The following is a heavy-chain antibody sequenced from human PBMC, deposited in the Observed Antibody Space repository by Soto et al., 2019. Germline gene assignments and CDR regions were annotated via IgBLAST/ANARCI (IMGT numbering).Heavy chain of an antibody. CDR2: ISSSSSTI. Sequence: EVQLVESGGGLVQPGGSLRLSCAASGFTFSSYSMNWVRQAPGKGLGWVSYISSSSSTIYYADSVKGRFTISRDNAKNSLYLQMNSLRAEDTAVYYCARGKDRTSSYYDYWGQGTLVTVSS. J-gene: IGHJ4*02. V-gene: IGHV3-48*01. CDR1: GFTFSSYS. D-gene: IGHD2-2*01. CDR3: ARGKDRTSSYYDY.